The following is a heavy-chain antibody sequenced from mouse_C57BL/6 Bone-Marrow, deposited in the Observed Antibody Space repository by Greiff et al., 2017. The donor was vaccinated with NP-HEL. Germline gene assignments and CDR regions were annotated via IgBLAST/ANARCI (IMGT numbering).Heavy chain of an antibody. D-gene: IGHD2-1*01. V-gene: IGHV1-64*01. Sequence: QVQLQQPGAELVKPGASVKLSCKASGYTFTSYWMHWVKQRPGQGLEWIGMIHPNSGSTNYNEKFKSKATLTVDKSSSTAYMQLRSLTSEDSAVYYCARGGYYGNCWLFAYWGQGTLVTVSA. CDR1: GYTFTSYW. J-gene: IGHJ3*01. CDR3: ARGGYYGNCWLFAY. CDR2: IHPNSGST.